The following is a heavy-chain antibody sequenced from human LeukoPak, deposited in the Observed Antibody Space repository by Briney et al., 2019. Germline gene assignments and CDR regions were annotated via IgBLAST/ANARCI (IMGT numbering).Heavy chain of an antibody. CDR1: GGSISSSSYY. CDR2: IYYSGST. J-gene: IGHJ3*02. Sequence: KPSETLPLTCTVSGGSISSSSYYWGWIRQPPGKGLEWIGSIYYSGSTYYNPSLKSRVTISVDTSKNQFSLKLSSVTAADTAVYYCANANGDYYDSSGYADDIWGQGPMVTVSS. D-gene: IGHD3-22*01. V-gene: IGHV4-39*01. CDR3: ANANGDYYDSSGYADDI.